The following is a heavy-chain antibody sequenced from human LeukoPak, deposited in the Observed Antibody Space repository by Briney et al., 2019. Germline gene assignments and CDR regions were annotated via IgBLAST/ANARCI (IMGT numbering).Heavy chain of an antibody. CDR3: ARDRGYCSGGSCFDAFDI. D-gene: IGHD2-15*01. CDR2: INPNSGGT. Sequence: ASVKVSCKASGYTFTGYYMHWVRQAPGQGLEWMGWINPNSGGTNYAQKFQGRVTMTRDTSISTAYMELSRLRSVDTAVYYCARDRGYCSGGSCFDAFDIWGQGTMVTVSS. CDR1: GYTFTGYY. V-gene: IGHV1-2*02. J-gene: IGHJ3*02.